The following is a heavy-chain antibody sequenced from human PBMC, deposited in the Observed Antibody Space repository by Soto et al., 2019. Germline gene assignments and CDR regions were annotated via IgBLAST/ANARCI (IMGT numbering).Heavy chain of an antibody. CDR1: GFTFSSYG. CDR3: AKDRSYYDILTGYPDY. CDR2: ISYDGSNK. Sequence: QVQLVESGGGVVQPGRSLRLSCAASGFTFSSYGMHWVRQAPGKGLEWVAVISYDGSNKYYADSVKGRFTISRDNSKNTLYLQMNSLGAEDTAVYYCAKDRSYYDILTGYPDYWGQGTLVTVSS. V-gene: IGHV3-30*18. D-gene: IGHD3-9*01. J-gene: IGHJ4*02.